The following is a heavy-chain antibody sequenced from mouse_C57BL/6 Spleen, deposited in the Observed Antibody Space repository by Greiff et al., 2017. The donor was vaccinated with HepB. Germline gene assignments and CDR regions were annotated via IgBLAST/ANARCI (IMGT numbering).Heavy chain of an antibody. V-gene: IGHV1-82*01. Sequence: VQLQQSGPELVKPGASVKISCKASGYAFSSSWMNWVKQRPGKGLEWIGRIYPGDGDTNYNGKFKGKATLTADKSSSTAYMQLSSLTSEDSAVYFCAPLLLRSGSYWYFDVWGTGTTVTVSS. CDR2: IYPGDGDT. CDR3: APLLLRSGSYWYFDV. CDR1: GYAFSSSW. J-gene: IGHJ1*03. D-gene: IGHD1-1*01.